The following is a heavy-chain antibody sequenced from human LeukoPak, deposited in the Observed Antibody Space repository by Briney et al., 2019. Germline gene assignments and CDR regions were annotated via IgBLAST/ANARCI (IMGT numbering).Heavy chain of an antibody. CDR1: GFTFSSYE. Sequence: GGSLRLSCAASGFTFSSYEMNWVRQAPGKGLEWVSYISSSGSTIYYADSVKGRFTISRDNAKNPLYLQMNSLRAEDTAVYYCAKDKTYYYDSSGYYDYWGQGTLVTVSS. J-gene: IGHJ4*02. V-gene: IGHV3-48*03. CDR2: ISSSGSTI. CDR3: AKDKTYYYDSSGYYDY. D-gene: IGHD3-22*01.